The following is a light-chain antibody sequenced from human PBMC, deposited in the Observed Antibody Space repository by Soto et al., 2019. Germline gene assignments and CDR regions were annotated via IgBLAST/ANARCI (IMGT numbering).Light chain of an antibody. CDR2: VAS. CDR1: QSINIY. CDR3: QQSFSTPQT. J-gene: IGKJ4*01. V-gene: IGKV1-39*01. Sequence: DIQMTQSPSSLSASVGDSVTITCRASQSINIYLSWYQQKPGKAPKLLINVASTLQGGVPSRFSGSGSGTEFTLAISSLQPEDSATDYCQQSFSTPQTFGGGTRVEIK.